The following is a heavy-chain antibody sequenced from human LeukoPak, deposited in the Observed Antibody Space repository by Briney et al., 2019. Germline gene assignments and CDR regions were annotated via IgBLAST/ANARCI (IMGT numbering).Heavy chain of an antibody. Sequence: GRSLRLSCAASGFTFSSYGMHWVRQAPGKGLEWVAIISYDGSSKYYTDSVRGRFTISRDNSQNTLFLQMNSLRAEDTAVYYCARTATDAFDIWGQGTMVTVSS. CDR1: GFTFSSYG. V-gene: IGHV3-30*03. D-gene: IGHD2-21*02. CDR2: ISYDGSSK. CDR3: ARTATDAFDI. J-gene: IGHJ3*02.